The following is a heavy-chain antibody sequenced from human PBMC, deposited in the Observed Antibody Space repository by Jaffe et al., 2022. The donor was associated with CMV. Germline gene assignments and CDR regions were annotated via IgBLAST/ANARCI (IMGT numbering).Heavy chain of an antibody. Sequence: QLQLQESGPGLVKPSETLSLTCTVSGGSISSSSYYWGWIRQPPGKGLEWIGSIYYSGSTYYNPSLKSRVTISVDTSKNQFSLKLSSVTAADTAVYYCARLHVAARPVWYFDLWGRGTLVTVSS. CDR2: IYYSGST. CDR3: ARLHVAARPVWYFDL. V-gene: IGHV4-39*01. D-gene: IGHD6-6*01. CDR1: GGSISSSSYY. J-gene: IGHJ2*01.